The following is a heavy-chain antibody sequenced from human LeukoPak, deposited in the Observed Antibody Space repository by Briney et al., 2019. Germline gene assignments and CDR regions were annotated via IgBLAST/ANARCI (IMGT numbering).Heavy chain of an antibody. J-gene: IGHJ3*02. CDR1: GFTFSSHW. V-gene: IGHV3-74*01. D-gene: IGHD3-3*01. Sequence: PGGSLRLSCAASGFTFSSHWMHWVRQVPGKGLVWVSRIKNDGSSTGYADSVKGRFTISRDNAKNTLYLQMTSLRAEDTAVYYCAKDSRYYDFWSGYSFDAFDIWGQGTMVTVSS. CDR2: IKNDGSST. CDR3: AKDSRYYDFWSGYSFDAFDI.